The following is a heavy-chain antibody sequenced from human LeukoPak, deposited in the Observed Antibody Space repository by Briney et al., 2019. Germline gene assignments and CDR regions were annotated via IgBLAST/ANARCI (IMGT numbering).Heavy chain of an antibody. CDR3: ARDAPYCSSTSCYGHYYYGMDV. Sequence: SETLSLTCTVSGGSISSYYWSWIRQPPGKGLEWIGYIYYSGSTNYNPSLKSRVTISVDTSKNQFSLKLSSVTAADTAVYYCARDAPYCSSTSCYGHYYYGMDVWGQGTTVTVSS. J-gene: IGHJ6*02. V-gene: IGHV4-59*01. CDR1: GGSISSYY. CDR2: IYYSGST. D-gene: IGHD2-2*01.